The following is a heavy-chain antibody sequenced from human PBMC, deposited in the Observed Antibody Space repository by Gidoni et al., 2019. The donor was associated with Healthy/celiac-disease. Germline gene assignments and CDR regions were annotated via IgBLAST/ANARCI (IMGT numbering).Heavy chain of an antibody. CDR1: GFPFRSYA. J-gene: IGHJ4*02. V-gene: IGHV3-30*04. CDR3: ARDGYSSSWSAFDY. CDR2: ISYDGSNK. Sequence: QVQLVESGGGVVQPGRSLRLSCAASGFPFRSYAMHWVRQAPGKGLEWVAVISYDGSNKYYADSVKGRFTISRDNSKNTLYLQMNSLRAEDTAVYYCARDGYSSSWSAFDYWGQGTLVTVSS. D-gene: IGHD6-13*01.